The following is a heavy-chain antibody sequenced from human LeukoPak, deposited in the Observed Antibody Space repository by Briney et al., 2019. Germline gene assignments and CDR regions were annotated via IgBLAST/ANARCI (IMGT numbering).Heavy chain of an antibody. D-gene: IGHD3-10*01. CDR1: GGSISSYY. CDR3: ARVGGSGSYFGWFDP. CDR2: MYYSGST. Sequence: SETLSLTCTASGGSISSYYWSWIRQPPGKGLEWIGYMYYSGSTSYNPSLKSRVTISGDTSKNQFSLKLSSVTAADVVLYYGARVGGSGSYFGWFDPWGQGTLVTVSS. J-gene: IGHJ5*02. V-gene: IGHV4-59*01.